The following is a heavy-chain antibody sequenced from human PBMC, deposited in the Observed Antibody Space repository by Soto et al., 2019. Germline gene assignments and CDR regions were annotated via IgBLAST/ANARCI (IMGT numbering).Heavy chain of an antibody. D-gene: IGHD2-15*01. V-gene: IGHV1-46*01. J-gene: IGHJ6*02. Sequence: ASGKVSCKASGYTVSNYHMHWVRQAPGQGLEWMGIINPSGETTTYAQKFQGRVTMTRDTSTSTVYMELSSLRSEDTAVYYCARKGGPGLHYYYGLDVWG. CDR2: INPSGETT. CDR1: GYTVSNYH. CDR3: ARKGGPGLHYYYGLDV.